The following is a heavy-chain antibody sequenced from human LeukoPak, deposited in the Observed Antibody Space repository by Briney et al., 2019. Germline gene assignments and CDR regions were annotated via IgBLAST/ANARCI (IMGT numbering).Heavy chain of an antibody. V-gene: IGHV3-9*01. CDR3: AKDVVYDIVAPDYFDY. D-gene: IGHD2-15*01. Sequence: GGSLRLSCAGSGFTFDDYAMHWVRQAPGKGLEWVSGISWNSGSIGYADSVKGRFTISRDNAKNSLYLQMNSLRAEDTALYYCAKDVVYDIVAPDYFDYWGQGTLVTVSS. J-gene: IGHJ4*02. CDR1: GFTFDDYA. CDR2: ISWNSGSI.